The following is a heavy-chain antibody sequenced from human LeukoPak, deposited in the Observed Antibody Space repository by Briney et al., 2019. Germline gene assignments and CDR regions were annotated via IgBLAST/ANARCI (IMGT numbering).Heavy chain of an antibody. CDR2: ISSSGGRT. J-gene: IGHJ4*02. V-gene: IGHV3-23*01. CDR1: GFTFSSYA. CDR3: AKDGVPYNNNWYHFDS. D-gene: IGHD1-1*01. Sequence: PGGSLRLSCAASGFTFSSYAMSWVRQAPGKGLEWVSGISSSGGRTYYTDSVEGRFTISRNNSKNTLYLQMNSLRAEDTAVYYCAKDGVPYNNNWYHFDSWGQGTLVTVSS.